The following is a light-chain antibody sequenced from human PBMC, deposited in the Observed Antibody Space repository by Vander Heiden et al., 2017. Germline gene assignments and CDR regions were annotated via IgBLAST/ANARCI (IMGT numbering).Light chain of an antibody. CDR2: SNN. J-gene: IGLJ2*01. CDR3: ATWDDSLNGVV. V-gene: IGLV1-44*01. CDR1: SSNIVSNY. Sequence: QSVLTQPPSASVTPGQSVTLSCSGSSSNIVSNYVYWDEQLLGTAHKLLIYSNNHRPSGVPDRFSGSKSGTAASLAISGLQAEEEADYYCATWDDSLNGVVFGGGTKLTVL.